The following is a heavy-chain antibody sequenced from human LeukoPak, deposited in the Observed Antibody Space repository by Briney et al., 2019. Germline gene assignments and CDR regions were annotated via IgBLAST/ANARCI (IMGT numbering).Heavy chain of an antibody. J-gene: IGHJ4*02. CDR1: GGSVSSSIYY. CDR3: MAESSSPWEGY. CDR2: IYYSGST. D-gene: IGHD6-6*01. Sequence: ETLSLTCTVSGGSVSSSIYYWGWIRQPPGKGLEWIGSIYYSGSTSYNPSLKCRVTISVDTSKNQFSLKLTSVTAADTAVYYCMAESSSPWEGYWGQGTLVTVSS. V-gene: IGHV4-39*01.